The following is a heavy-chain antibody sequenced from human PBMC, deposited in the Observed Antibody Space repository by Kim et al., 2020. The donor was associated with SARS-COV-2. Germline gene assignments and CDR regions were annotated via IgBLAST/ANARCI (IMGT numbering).Heavy chain of an antibody. D-gene: IGHD2-8*01. J-gene: IGHJ4*02. CDR3: ARSVMADRNDY. V-gene: IGHV1-3*01. Sequence: ASVKVSCKASGYTFTTYVIHWVRQAPGQRPEWMAWINAADGDTLYSQKFQGRVTLTSDTSASTAYMELTNLRSEDTAVYYCARSVMADRNDYWGQGTLVT. CDR2: INAADGDT. CDR1: GYTFTTYV.